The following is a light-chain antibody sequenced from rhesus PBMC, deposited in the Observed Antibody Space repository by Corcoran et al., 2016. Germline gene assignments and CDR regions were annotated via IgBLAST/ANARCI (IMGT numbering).Light chain of an antibody. Sequence: QSAPTQPTSVSGSPGQSVTISCTGTSSDVGGYNYVSWYQQHPGKAPKLMIYEVSQRPSGVSDRFSGSKSGNTASLTISGLQAEDEADYYCCSDTNSITYIFGAGTRRTVL. CDR2: EVS. CDR3: CSDTNSITYI. V-gene: IGLV2S7*01. CDR1: SSDVGGYNY. J-gene: IGLJ1*01.